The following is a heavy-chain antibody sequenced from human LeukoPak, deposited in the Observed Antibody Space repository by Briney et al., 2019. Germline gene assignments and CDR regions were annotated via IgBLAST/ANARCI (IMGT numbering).Heavy chain of an antibody. J-gene: IGHJ4*02. CDR2: MNPNSGNT. D-gene: IGHD5-24*01. CDR1: GYTFTIYD. CDR3: ARGRIKGRDGYNGDY. V-gene: IGHV1-8*01. Sequence: GASVKVSCTASGYTFTIYDINWVRQATGQGLEWMGWMNPNSGNTGYAQKFQGRVTMTRNTSISTAYMELSSLRSEDTAVYYCARGRIKGRDGYNGDYWGQGTLVTVSS.